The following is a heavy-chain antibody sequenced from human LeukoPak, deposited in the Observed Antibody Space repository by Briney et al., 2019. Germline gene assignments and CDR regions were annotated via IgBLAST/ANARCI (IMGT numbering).Heavy chain of an antibody. CDR1: GFTFSSYS. Sequence: GGSLRLSCAASGFTFSSYSMNWVRQAPGKGLEWVSSISSSSSYIYYADSVKGRFTISRDNAKNSLYLQMNSLIAEDTAVYYCAGDPLTYYYGSGSYRDYWGQGTLVTVSS. V-gene: IGHV3-21*01. J-gene: IGHJ4*02. CDR3: AGDPLTYYYGSGSYRDY. CDR2: ISSSSSYI. D-gene: IGHD3-10*01.